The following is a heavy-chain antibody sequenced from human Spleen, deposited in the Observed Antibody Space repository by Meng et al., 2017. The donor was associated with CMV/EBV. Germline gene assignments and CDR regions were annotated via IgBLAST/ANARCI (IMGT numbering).Heavy chain of an antibody. V-gene: IGHV3-74*01. CDR3: ARRTGYYYYDMDV. Sequence: GESLKISCAASGFICDDYDMYWVRQVPGKGLEWVSRINSDGSSTSYADSVKGRFTISRDNAKNTLYLQMNSLRAEDTAVYYCARRTGYYYYDMDVWGQGTTVTVSS. CDR1: GFICDDYD. J-gene: IGHJ6*02. D-gene: IGHD6-6*01. CDR2: INSDGSST.